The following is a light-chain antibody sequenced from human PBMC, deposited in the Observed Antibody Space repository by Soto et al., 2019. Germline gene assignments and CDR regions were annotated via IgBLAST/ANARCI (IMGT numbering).Light chain of an antibody. V-gene: IGLV4-69*01. CDR2: LNSDGSH. CDR3: QTWGTGIHYV. J-gene: IGLJ1*01. CDR1: SGHSSHA. Sequence: QPVLTQSPSASASLGASVKLTCTLSSGHSSHAIAWHQQQPEKGPRYLMKLNSDGSHSKGDGIPDRFSGSSSGAERYLTISSLQSEDEADYYCQTWGTGIHYVFGTGTKVTVL.